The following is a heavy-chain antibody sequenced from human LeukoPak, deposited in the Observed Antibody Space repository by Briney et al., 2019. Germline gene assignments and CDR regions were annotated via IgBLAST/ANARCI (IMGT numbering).Heavy chain of an antibody. D-gene: IGHD5-18*01. CDR3: ARAPGYRGFLDY. CDR2: ISYSSKFI. J-gene: IGHJ4*02. CDR1: GFTFSSYA. V-gene: IGHV3-21*01. Sequence: GGCLRLSCAASGFTFSSYAMNWVRQAPGKGLEWVSSISYSSKFIYYADSVKGRFTISRDNAKNSVYLQMNTLRVEDTAVYYCARAPGYRGFLDYWGQGNLTVSS.